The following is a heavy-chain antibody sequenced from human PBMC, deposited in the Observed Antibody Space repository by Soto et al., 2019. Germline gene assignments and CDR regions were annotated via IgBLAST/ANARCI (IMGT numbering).Heavy chain of an antibody. Sequence: EVQLVESGGGWVQPGGSLRLSCAASGFTLSAHYMDWVRQAPGKGLEWVVRIRNKANSYRTHYAASVKGRFTISRDDSKRSLSLQRNSLKTENTAVYYCARVRIYADVSGRSFVFWGQGTVVTVSS. CDR1: GFTLSAHY. D-gene: IGHD2-8*01. CDR3: ARVRIYADVSGRSFVF. V-gene: IGHV3-72*01. J-gene: IGHJ3*01. CDR2: IRNKANSYRT.